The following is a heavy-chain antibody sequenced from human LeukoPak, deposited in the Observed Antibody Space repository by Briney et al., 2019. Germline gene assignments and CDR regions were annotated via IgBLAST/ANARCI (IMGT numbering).Heavy chain of an antibody. V-gene: IGHV1-2*06. CDR1: GYTFTGYY. D-gene: IGHD4-11*01. Sequence: ASVKVSCKASGYTFTGYYMHWVRQAPGQGLEWMGRINPNSGGTNYAQKFQGRVTMTRDTSISTAYMELSRLRSDDTAVYYCARAYSNYLRESLYYYYGMDVWGQGTTVTVSS. J-gene: IGHJ6*02. CDR2: INPNSGGT. CDR3: ARAYSNYLRESLYYYYGMDV.